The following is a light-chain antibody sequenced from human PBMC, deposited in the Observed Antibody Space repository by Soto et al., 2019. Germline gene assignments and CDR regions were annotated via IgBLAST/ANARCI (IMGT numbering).Light chain of an antibody. CDR3: QVWDISSNHVV. CDR1: NIGSKS. Sequence: SYVLTQPPSVSVAPGKTARITCGGNNIGSKSVHWYQQKAGQAPILAMYYDSDRPSGSPERFSGSNSGNTATLTISTVEAGDEADYYCQVWDISSNHVVFGGGTQLTVL. V-gene: IGLV3-21*04. CDR2: YDS. J-gene: IGLJ2*01.